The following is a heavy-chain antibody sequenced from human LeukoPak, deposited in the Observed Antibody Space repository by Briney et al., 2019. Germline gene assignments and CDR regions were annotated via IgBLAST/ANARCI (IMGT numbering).Heavy chain of an antibody. CDR1: GGSFSGYY. Sequence: SETLSLTCAVYGGSFSGYYWSWIRQPPGKGLEWIGEINHSGSTNYNPSLKSRVTISVDTSKNQFSLKLSSVTAADTAVYYCATSNYDLGYFDYWGQGTLVTVSS. J-gene: IGHJ4*02. D-gene: IGHD3-3*01. CDR2: INHSGST. CDR3: ATSNYDLGYFDY. V-gene: IGHV4-34*01.